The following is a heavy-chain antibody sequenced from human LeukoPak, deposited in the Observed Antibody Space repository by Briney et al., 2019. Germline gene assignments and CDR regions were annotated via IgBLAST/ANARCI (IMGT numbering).Heavy chain of an antibody. CDR2: INPNSGGI. J-gene: IGHJ4*02. V-gene: IGHV1-2*02. Sequence: GASVKVSCKASGYTFTGYYMHWVRQAPGQGLEWMGWINPNSGGINYAQKFQGRVTMTRDTSISTVYMELSSLRSDDTAVYYCARDSYYGDSRSYYFDYWGQGTLVTVSS. CDR1: GYTFTGYY. CDR3: ARDSYYGDSRSYYFDY. D-gene: IGHD4-17*01.